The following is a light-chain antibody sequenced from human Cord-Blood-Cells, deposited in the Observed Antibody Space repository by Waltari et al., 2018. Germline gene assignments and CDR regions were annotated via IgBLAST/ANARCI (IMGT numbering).Light chain of an antibody. CDR1: QSVLYSSNNKNY. V-gene: IGKV4-1*01. CDR3: QQYYSTPLT. Sequence: DIVMPQSPDSLAVSLSERATVNCKSSQSVLYSSNNKNYLAWYQQKPGQPPKLLISWASTRESGVPDRFSGSGSGTDFTLTISSLQAEDVAVYYCQQYYSTPLTFGGGTKVEIK. CDR2: WAS. J-gene: IGKJ4*01.